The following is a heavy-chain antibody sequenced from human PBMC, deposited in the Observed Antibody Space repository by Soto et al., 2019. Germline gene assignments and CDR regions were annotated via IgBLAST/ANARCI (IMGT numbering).Heavy chain of an antibody. D-gene: IGHD3-9*01. CDR2: ISGTGYTT. CDR1: GFTFMKYA. CDR3: AKGTTLTAYYTFDY. J-gene: IGHJ4*02. V-gene: IGHV3-23*01. Sequence: GGSLRLSCAASGFTFMKYAMNWVRRAPGKGLEWVSSISGTGYTTYYADSVKGRFTISRDNSKNTVYLEMNSLRPEDTAVYYCAKGTTLTAYYTFDYWGQATLVTVSS.